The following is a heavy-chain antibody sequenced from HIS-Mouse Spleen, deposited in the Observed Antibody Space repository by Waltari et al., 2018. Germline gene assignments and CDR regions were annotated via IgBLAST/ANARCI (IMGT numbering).Heavy chain of an antibody. Sequence: QVQLVESGGGVVQPGRSLRLSCAASGFTFSSYAIHWVRQAPGKGLEWVAVISYDGINKYYADSVKGRFTISRDNSKNTLYLQMNSLRAEDTAVYYCAKASSGWLDYWGQGTLVTVSS. CDR2: ISYDGINK. CDR1: GFTFSSYA. V-gene: IGHV3-30*18. CDR3: AKASSGWLDY. D-gene: IGHD6-19*01. J-gene: IGHJ4*02.